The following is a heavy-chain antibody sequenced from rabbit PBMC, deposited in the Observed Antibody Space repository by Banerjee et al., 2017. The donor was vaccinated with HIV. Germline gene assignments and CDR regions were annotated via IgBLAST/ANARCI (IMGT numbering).Heavy chain of an antibody. J-gene: IGHJ3*01. Sequence: QSLEESGGGLVTLGASLTLTCKASGIDFSSYGFNWVRQAPGKGLEWIAYIYPYYDTTDYASWVNGRFTISSHNAQNTLYLQLNSLTAADTATYFCARGDLWGQGTLVTVS. CDR2: IYPYYDTT. CDR1: GIDFSSYGF. V-gene: IGHV1S43*01. CDR3: ARGDL.